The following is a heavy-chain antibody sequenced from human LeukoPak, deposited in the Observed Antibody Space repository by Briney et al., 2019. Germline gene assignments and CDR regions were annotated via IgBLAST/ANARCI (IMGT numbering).Heavy chain of an antibody. V-gene: IGHV3-49*04. CDR3: TRVLNGVYGTFDY. Sequence: GGSLRLSCTASGFTFGDYAMSWVRQAPGKGLEWVGFIRSKAYGGTTEYAASVKGRFTISGDDSKSIAYLQMNSLKTEDTAVYYCTRVLNGVYGTFDYWGQGTLVTVSS. D-gene: IGHD5/OR15-5a*01. CDR1: GFTFGDYA. J-gene: IGHJ4*02. CDR2: IRSKAYGGTT.